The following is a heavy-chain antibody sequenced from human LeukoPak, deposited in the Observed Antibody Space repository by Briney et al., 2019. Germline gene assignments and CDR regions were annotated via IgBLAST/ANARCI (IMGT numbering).Heavy chain of an antibody. J-gene: IGHJ4*02. CDR3: ARVKMTSVVD. V-gene: IGHV4-59*01. CDR1: GGSISSHYY. D-gene: IGHD4-23*01. CDR2: IFYTGST. Sequence: SETLSLTCTVSGGSISSHYYWSWIRQPPGKGLEWIGHIFYTGSTNYNPSLKSRVTISVDTSKNQFSLRLSSVTAADTAVYYCARVKMTSVVDWGQGTLVTVSS.